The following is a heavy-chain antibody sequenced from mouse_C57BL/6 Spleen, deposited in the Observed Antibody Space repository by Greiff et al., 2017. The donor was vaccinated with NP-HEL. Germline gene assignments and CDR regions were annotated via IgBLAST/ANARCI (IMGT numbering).Heavy chain of an antibody. V-gene: IGHV1-42*01. CDR3: ARGIYFDY. J-gene: IGHJ2*01. CDR2: INPSTGGT. Sequence: VQLQQSGPELVKPGASVKISCKASGYSFTGYYMNWVKQSPEKSLEWIGEINPSTGGTTYNQKFKAKATSTVDKSSSTAYMQLKSLTSEDSAVYYCARGIYFDYWGQGTTLTVSS. CDR1: GYSFTGYY.